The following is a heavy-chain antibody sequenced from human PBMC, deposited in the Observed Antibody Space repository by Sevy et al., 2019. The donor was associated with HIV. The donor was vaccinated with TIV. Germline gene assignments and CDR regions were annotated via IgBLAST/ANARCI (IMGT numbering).Heavy chain of an antibody. V-gene: IGHV3-11*04. CDR1: RFTFSDYY. Sequence: GGSLRLSCAAARFTFSDYYMTWLRQAPGKGLEWVSFISRRGDTKYYAKSVKGRFIISRDNAKNSLFLEMNTLRTEDTAVYYCAAGTIGGSGYASYLGVWGKGTTVTVSS. CDR3: AAGTIGGSGYASYLGV. D-gene: IGHD2-15*01. J-gene: IGHJ6*04. CDR2: ISRRGDTK.